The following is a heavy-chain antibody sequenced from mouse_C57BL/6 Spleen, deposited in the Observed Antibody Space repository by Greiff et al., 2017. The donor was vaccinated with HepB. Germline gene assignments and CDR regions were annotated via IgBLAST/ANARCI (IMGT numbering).Heavy chain of an antibody. D-gene: IGHD1-1*01. V-gene: IGHV5-4*01. Sequence: EVMLVESGGGLVKPGGSLKLSCAASGFTFSSYAMSWVRQTPEKRLEWVATISDGGSYTYYPDNVKGRFTISRDNAKNNLYLQMSHLKSEDTAMYYCARDLFITTVVATGEVDYWGQRTSVTVSS. CDR2: ISDGGSYT. CDR1: GFTFSSYA. J-gene: IGHJ4*01. CDR3: ARDLFITTVVATGEVDY.